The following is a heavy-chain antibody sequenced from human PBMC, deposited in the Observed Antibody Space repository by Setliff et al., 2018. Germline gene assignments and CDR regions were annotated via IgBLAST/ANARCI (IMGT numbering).Heavy chain of an antibody. J-gene: IGHJ4*02. Sequence: PGGSLRLSCAASGFTFSSYAMSWIRQPPGKRLEWIGEIIHSGSTNYNPSLKSRATISMDTSKNQFSLKVSSVTAADTAVYYCARSFSRREKFLLDYWGQGALVTVSS. CDR1: GFTFSSYA. V-gene: IGHV4-34*12. CDR2: IIHSGST. CDR3: ARSFSRREKFLLDY.